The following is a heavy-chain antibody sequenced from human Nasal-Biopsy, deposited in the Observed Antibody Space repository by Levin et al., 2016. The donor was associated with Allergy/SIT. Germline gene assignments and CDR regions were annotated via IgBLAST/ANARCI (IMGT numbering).Heavy chain of an antibody. CDR3: AKELLSSGSSYGALFDY. V-gene: IGHV3-30*18. Sequence: GGSLRLSCAASGFIFSNYGMQWVRQAPGKGLEWVAVIAHDGSLMYYEESVKGRFTISRDNAENTLYLQMNSLRTEDTAVYYCAKELLSSGSSYGALFDYWGQGTLVTVSS. CDR2: IAHDGSLM. CDR1: GFIFSNYG. J-gene: IGHJ4*02. D-gene: IGHD3-10*01.